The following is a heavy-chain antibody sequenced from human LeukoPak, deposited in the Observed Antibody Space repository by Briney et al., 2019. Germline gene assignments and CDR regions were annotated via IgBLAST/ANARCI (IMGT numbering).Heavy chain of an antibody. CDR1: GGAISSYY. J-gene: IGHJ4*02. D-gene: IGHD6-6*01. Sequence: SETLSLTCIVSGGAISSYYWSWIRQPPGKGLEWIGYIYYSGSTNYNPSLKSRVKISLAPSKNQLSLKLSSVTAADTAVYYCARTSKGIAARADYWGQGTLVTVSS. V-gene: IGHV4-59*01. CDR3: ARTSKGIAARADY. CDR2: IYYSGST.